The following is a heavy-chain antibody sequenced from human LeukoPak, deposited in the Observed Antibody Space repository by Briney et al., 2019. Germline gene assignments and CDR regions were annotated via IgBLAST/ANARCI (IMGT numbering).Heavy chain of an antibody. CDR3: ARDLYSSSFGSNYFDY. J-gene: IGHJ4*02. CDR2: INPSGGST. Sequence: GASVKVSCKASGYTFTSYYMHWVRQAPGQGLEWMGIINPSGGSTSYAQKFQGRVTMTRDMSTSTVYMELSSLRSEDTAVYYCARDLYSSSFGSNYFDYWGQGTLVTVSS. CDR1: GYTFTSYY. D-gene: IGHD6-6*01. V-gene: IGHV1-46*01.